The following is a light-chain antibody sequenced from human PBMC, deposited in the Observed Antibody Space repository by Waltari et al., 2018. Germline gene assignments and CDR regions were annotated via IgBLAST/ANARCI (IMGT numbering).Light chain of an antibody. CDR1: SSDIGFYTF. CDR2: HVS. J-gene: IGLJ1*01. V-gene: IGLV2-14*03. Sequence: HSALTQPASVSGSPGQSITIPCTGTSSDIGFYTFVSWYQHHPGKAPKVMIYHVSNRPSGVSKRFSGSKSGNTASLTISGLQPEDEADYYCASETSTTTLYVFGSGTKVTVL. CDR3: ASETSTTTLYV.